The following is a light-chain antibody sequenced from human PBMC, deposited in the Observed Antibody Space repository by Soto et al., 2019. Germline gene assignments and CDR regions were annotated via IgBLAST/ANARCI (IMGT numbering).Light chain of an antibody. Sequence: DIQMTQSPSTLSAFVGDRVTITCRASQRISTWLAWYQQKPGKAPKILIYRASTLESGVPSRFSGSGSGTEFTLTISSLQPDDFASFYCQQYVRYPLTFGVGTKVEIK. J-gene: IGKJ4*01. V-gene: IGKV1-5*03. CDR2: RAS. CDR3: QQYVRYPLT. CDR1: QRISTW.